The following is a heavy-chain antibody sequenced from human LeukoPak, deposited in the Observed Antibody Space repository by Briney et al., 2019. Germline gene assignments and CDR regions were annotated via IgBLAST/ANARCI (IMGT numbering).Heavy chain of an antibody. D-gene: IGHD6-6*01. CDR2: MNPNSGNT. J-gene: IGHJ4*02. V-gene: IGHV1-8*01. Sequence: ASVTVSFKASGYTFTSYDINWVRQATGQGLEWMGWMNPNSGNTGYAQKVQGRVTMTSNTSISTAYMELRSLRSEDTAVYYCARAVSIAARRGGGYWGQGTLVTVSS. CDR3: ARAVSIAARRGGGY. CDR1: GYTFTSYD.